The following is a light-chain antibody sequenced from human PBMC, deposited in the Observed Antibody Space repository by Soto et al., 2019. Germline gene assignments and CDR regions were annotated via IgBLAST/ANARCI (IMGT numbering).Light chain of an antibody. J-gene: IGKJ5*01. V-gene: IGKV1-12*01. CDR2: SAS. CDR3: QQDNSFPLT. Sequence: DIQMTQSPSSVSASVGDRVTITCRASQGSSSWLAWYQQKPGKAPKLLIYSASSLHSGVPSRFSGSRSGTDFTLTISSLQPEDFATYYCQQDNSFPLTFGQGTRLQIK. CDR1: QGSSSW.